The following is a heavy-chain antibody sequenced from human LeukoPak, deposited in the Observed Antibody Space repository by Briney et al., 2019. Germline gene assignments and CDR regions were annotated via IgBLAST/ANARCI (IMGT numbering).Heavy chain of an antibody. J-gene: IGHJ4*02. CDR1: GGSFSGYY. Sequence: PSETLSLTCAVYGGSFSGYYWSWIRQPPGEGLEWIGEINHSGSTNYNPSLKSRVTISVDTSKNQFSLKLSSVTAADTAVYYCARREMATITSFDYWGQGTLVTVSS. D-gene: IGHD5-24*01. CDR3: ARREMATITSFDY. CDR2: INHSGST. V-gene: IGHV4-34*01.